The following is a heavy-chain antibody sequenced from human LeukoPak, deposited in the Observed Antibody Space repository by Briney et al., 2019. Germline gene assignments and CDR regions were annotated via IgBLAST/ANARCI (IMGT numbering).Heavy chain of an antibody. CDR2: ISSSSSYI. V-gene: IGHV3-21*01. CDR1: GFTFSSYE. D-gene: IGHD5-18*01. J-gene: IGHJ6*03. Sequence: AGGSLRLSCAASGFTFSSYEMNWVRQAPGKGLEWVSSISSSSSYIYYADSVEGRFTISRDNAKNSLYLQMNSLRAEDTAVYYCASSLVAGYYYYSYYYMDVWGKGTTVTVSS. CDR3: ASSLVAGYYYYSYYYMDV.